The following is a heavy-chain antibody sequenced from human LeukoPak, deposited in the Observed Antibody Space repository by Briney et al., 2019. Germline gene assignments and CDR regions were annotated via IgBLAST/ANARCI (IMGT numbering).Heavy chain of an antibody. J-gene: IGHJ4*02. Sequence: SETLSLTCTVSGGSISSYYWSWIRQPPGKGLEWIGYIYYSGSTNYNPSLKSRVTISVDTSKNQFSLKLSSVTAADTAVYYCAIGYSYGFPYYFDYRGQGTLVTVSS. CDR1: GGSISSYY. CDR2: IYYSGST. V-gene: IGHV4-59*01. CDR3: AIGYSYGFPYYFDY. D-gene: IGHD5-18*01.